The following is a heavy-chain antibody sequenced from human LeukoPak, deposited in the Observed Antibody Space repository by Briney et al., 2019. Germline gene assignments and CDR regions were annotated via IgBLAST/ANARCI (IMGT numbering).Heavy chain of an antibody. CDR2: INPSGGST. CDR3: ARGEEMATSYYYYYYYMDV. Sequence: ASVKVSCKASGYTFTSYYMHWVRQAPGQGLEWMGIINPSGGSTSYAQKFQGRVTMTRDTSTSTVYMELSSLRSEDTAVYYCARGEEMATSYYYYYYYMDVWGKGTTVTISS. CDR1: GYTFTSYY. D-gene: IGHD5-24*01. V-gene: IGHV1-46*01. J-gene: IGHJ6*03.